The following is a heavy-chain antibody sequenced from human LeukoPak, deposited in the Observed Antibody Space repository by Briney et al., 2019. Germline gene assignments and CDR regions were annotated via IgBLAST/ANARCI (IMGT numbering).Heavy chain of an antibody. D-gene: IGHD6-13*01. V-gene: IGHV4-4*07. CDR3: ASLAAAGPFDYYYYYMDV. Sequence: SETLSLTCTVSGGSISSYYWSWIRQPAGKGLEWIGRIYTSGSTNYNPSLRSRVTMSVDTSKNQFSLKLSSVTAADTAVYYCASLAAAGPFDYYYYYMDVWGKGTTVTVSS. CDR1: GGSISSYY. CDR2: IYTSGST. J-gene: IGHJ6*03.